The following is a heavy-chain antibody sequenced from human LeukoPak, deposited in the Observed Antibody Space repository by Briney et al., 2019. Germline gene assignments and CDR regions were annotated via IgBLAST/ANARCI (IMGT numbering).Heavy chain of an antibody. V-gene: IGHV3-23*01. CDR2: ISTSGGST. CDR1: GFTFSNYG. Sequence: PGGSLRLSCAASGFTFSNYGMTWVRQAPGKGLEWVSTISTSGGSTYYADSVKGRFTISRDNSKNTLYLQMNSLRAEDTAVYYCAKDRYCSGGNGYSFDYWGQGTLVTVSS. J-gene: IGHJ4*02. D-gene: IGHD2-15*01. CDR3: AKDRYCSGGNGYSFDY.